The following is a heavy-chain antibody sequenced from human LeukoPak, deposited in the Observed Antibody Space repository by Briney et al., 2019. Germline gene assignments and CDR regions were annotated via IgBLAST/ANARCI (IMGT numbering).Heavy chain of an antibody. Sequence: GGSLRLSCAASGFTFSSYGMHWVRQAPGKGLEWVAVIWYDGSNKYYADSVKGRFTISRDNSKNTPYLQMNSLRAEDTAVYYCARDSSGWYFGHDAFDIWGQGTMVTVSS. CDR3: ARDSSGWYFGHDAFDI. CDR2: IWYDGSNK. V-gene: IGHV3-33*01. CDR1: GFTFSSYG. D-gene: IGHD6-19*01. J-gene: IGHJ3*02.